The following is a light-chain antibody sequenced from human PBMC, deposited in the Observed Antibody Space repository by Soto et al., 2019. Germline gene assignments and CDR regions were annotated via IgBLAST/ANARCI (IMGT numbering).Light chain of an antibody. CDR3: QQYVSSPRT. Sequence: EIVLTQSPGTLSLSPGERASLSCRASQSVSSNYLAWYQQKPGQAPRLLIYDASDRATGIPDRFSGSGSGTDFTLTISRLEPEDFAVYFCQQYVSSPRTFGQGTKVDIK. CDR2: DAS. J-gene: IGKJ1*01. CDR1: QSVSSNY. V-gene: IGKV3-20*01.